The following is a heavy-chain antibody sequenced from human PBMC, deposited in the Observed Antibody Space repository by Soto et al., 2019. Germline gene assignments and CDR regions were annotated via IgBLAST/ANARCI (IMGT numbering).Heavy chain of an antibody. Sequence: QVQLQQWGAGPLRPLETLSLTCGVSGGSFSGYYWGWIRQSPGKGLEWIGEINDGGSINYNPSLMSRVSISVDTSKNHYSLNLRSVTAADTSVYYCARESHDILTGPPWVWYFDLWGRGTLVTVSS. CDR1: GGSFSGYY. CDR2: INDGGSI. J-gene: IGHJ2*01. V-gene: IGHV4-34*01. D-gene: IGHD3-9*01. CDR3: ARESHDILTGPPWVWYFDL.